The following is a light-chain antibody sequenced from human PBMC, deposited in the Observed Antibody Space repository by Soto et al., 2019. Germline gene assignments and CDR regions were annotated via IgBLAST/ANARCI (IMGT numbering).Light chain of an antibody. Sequence: EIVMTQSPATLSVSPGERATLSCRARQSVSSNLACSQQKPGQAPRLLIYGAFIRAAGIRARFSGSASGTEFTPTISSLQSEDFAVYYCQQYNNWPMTFGQGTKVEIK. CDR3: QQYNNWPMT. CDR2: GAF. J-gene: IGKJ1*01. CDR1: QSVSSN. V-gene: IGKV3-15*01.